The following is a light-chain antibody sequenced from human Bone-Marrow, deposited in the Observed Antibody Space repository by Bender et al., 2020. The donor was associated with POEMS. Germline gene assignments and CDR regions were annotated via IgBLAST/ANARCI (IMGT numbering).Light chain of an antibody. V-gene: IGLV2-14*03. CDR1: SSDVGTYNY. CDR2: DVS. J-gene: IGLJ3*02. CDR3: CSYAGSDTPV. Sequence: QSALTQPASVSGSPGQSITISCTGTSSDVGTYNYVSWYQQHPGKAPKLMIYDVSNRPSGVSDRFSGSKSGNTASLTISGLQSEDEADYYCCSYAGSDTPVLGGGTKLTVL.